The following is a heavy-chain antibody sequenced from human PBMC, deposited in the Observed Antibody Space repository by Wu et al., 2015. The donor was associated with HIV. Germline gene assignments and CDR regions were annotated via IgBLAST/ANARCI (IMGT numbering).Heavy chain of an antibody. D-gene: IGHD4-17*01. CDR2: IIPIFGTA. V-gene: IGHV1-69*15. Sequence: QVQLVQSGAEVKKPGSSVKVSCMASGGTFTNYAISWVRQAPGQGLEWMGRIIPIFGTANYAQKFQGRVTITADESTSTAYMELSSLRSEDTAVYYCARDLPQPGDYEQWWFDPWGQGTLVTVSS. J-gene: IGHJ5*02. CDR1: GGTFTNYA. CDR3: ARDLPQPGDYEQWWFDP.